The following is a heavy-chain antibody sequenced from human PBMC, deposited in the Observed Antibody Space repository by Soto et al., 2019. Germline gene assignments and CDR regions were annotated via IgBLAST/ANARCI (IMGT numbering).Heavy chain of an antibody. V-gene: IGHV1-69*06. CDR1: GGTCSSSA. Sequence: QVQLVQSGAEMREPGSSVKVSCKASGGTCSSSAINWLRQAPGQGPEWMGGIIPTFGTANYIEKFRGRVTITADTSTSTAYTEVSSLTSEDTAMYFCARSETAGHRGFDIWGQGTMVTVSS. CDR3: ARSETAGHRGFDI. D-gene: IGHD6-19*01. J-gene: IGHJ3*02. CDR2: IIPTFGTA.